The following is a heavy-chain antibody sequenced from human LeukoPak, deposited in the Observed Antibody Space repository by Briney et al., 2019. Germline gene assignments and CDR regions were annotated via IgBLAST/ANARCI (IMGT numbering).Heavy chain of an antibody. Sequence: GGSLRLSCAASGFTFSIYWMPWVRQTPGKGLEWVSRLNSDASVTTYSDSVKGRFTISRDNAKNTLYLQMNSLRAEDTALYYCVREYCGGDCYTDFWGQGTLVTVSS. CDR1: GFTFSIYW. D-gene: IGHD2-21*02. J-gene: IGHJ4*02. CDR3: VREYCGGDCYTDF. V-gene: IGHV3-74*01. CDR2: LNSDASVT.